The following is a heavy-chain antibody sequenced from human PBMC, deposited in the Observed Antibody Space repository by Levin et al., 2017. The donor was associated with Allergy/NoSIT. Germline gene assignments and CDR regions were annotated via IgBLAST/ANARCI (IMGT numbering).Heavy chain of an antibody. D-gene: IGHD1/OR15-1a*01. Sequence: SETLSLTCAVSGASITSHTWWTWVRQPPGKGLEWVGEIYHAGTTNYNPSLKSRVTISVDKSKNHFPLQLSSVTAADTAVYFCASRVGTPLNPPNWGQGTLVTVSS. CDR2: IYHAGTT. V-gene: IGHV4-4*02. CDR1: GASITSHTW. CDR3: ASRVGTPLNPPN. J-gene: IGHJ4*02.